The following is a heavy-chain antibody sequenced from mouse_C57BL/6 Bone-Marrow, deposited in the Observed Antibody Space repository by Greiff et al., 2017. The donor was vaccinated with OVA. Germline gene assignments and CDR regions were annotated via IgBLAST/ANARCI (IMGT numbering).Heavy chain of an antibody. CDR2: IYPGSGST. J-gene: IGHJ3*01. V-gene: IGHV1-55*01. D-gene: IGHD1-1*01. Sequence: QVQLQQSGAELVKPGASVKMSCKASGYTFTSYWITWVKQRPGQGLEWIGDIYPGSGSTNYNEKFKSKATLTVDTSSSTAYMQLSSLTSEDSAVYYCALTTVVDAWFAYWGQGTLVTVSA. CDR1: GYTFTSYW. CDR3: ALTTVVDAWFAY.